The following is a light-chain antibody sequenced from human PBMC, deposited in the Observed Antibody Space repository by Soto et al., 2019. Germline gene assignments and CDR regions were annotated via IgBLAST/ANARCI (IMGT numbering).Light chain of an antibody. J-gene: IGKJ1*01. Sequence: EIVLTQSPVTLSLSPGERATLSCRASQSISSYLAWFQQKPGQAPRLLIYDASNRATGIPARFSGSGSGTDFPLTISSLEPEDFAVYYCHQRSNWLWTFGQGNKVEI. CDR2: DAS. V-gene: IGKV3-11*01. CDR1: QSISSY. CDR3: HQRSNWLWT.